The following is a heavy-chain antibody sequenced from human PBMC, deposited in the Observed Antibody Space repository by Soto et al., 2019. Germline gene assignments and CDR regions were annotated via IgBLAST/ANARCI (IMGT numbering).Heavy chain of an antibody. J-gene: IGHJ5*02. V-gene: IGHV4-34*01. D-gene: IGHD3-3*01. CDR2: INHSGST. Sequence: SETLSLTCAVYGGSFSGYYWSWIRQPPGKGLEWIGEINHSGSTNYNPSLKSRVTISVDTSKNQFSLKLSSVTAADTAVYYCARAGKYYDFWSGYYKDNWFDPWGQGTLVTVSS. CDR3: ARAGKYYDFWSGYYKDNWFDP. CDR1: GGSFSGYY.